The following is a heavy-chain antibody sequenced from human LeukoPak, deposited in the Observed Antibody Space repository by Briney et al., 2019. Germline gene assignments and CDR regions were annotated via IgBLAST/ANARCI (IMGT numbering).Heavy chain of an antibody. J-gene: IGHJ4*02. CDR2: IKPDGSET. Sequence: GGSLRLSCAASGFMFSTYWMTWVRQAPGKGLEWVANIKPDGSETYYVDSVKGRFTISRDNTKNLLYLQMNSLRGEDAAVYHCGGFGYEAGVDLWGQGTLVSVSS. V-gene: IGHV3-7*01. D-gene: IGHD2-15*01. CDR1: GFMFSTYW. CDR3: GGFGYEAGVDL.